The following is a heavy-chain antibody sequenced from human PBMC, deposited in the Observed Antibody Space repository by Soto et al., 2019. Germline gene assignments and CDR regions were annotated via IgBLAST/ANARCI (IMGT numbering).Heavy chain of an antibody. V-gene: IGHV3-11*01. CDR3: TRDPRITDF. Sequence: QVRLVESGGGLVKPEGSLTLSCAASGFSLRDYYMTWIRQAPGKGLELLSYINPGGDVIKYVDSVKGRFTISRDNAKNSLYLHMNNRRAEDTAGYYCTRDPRITDFWGQGTLVTVSS. CDR2: INPGGDVI. J-gene: IGHJ4*02. D-gene: IGHD3-16*01. CDR1: GFSLRDYY.